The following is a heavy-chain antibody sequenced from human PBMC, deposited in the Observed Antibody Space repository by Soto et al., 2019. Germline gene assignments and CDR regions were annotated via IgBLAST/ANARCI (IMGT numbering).Heavy chain of an antibody. V-gene: IGHV3-49*03. J-gene: IGHJ4*02. D-gene: IGHD3-3*01. CDR3: TIREGFLERPARVY. CDR2: IRSKAYGGTT. CDR1: GFTFGDYA. Sequence: EVQLVESGGGLVQPGRSLRLSCTASGFTFGDYAMSWFRQAPGKGLEWVGFIRSKAYGGTTEYAASVKGRFTISRDDSKSIAYLQMNSLKTEDTAVYYCTIREGFLERPARVYWGQGTLVTVSS.